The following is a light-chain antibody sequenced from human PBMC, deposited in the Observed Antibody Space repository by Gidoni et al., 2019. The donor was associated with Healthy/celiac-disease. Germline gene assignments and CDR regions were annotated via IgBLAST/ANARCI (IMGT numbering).Light chain of an antibody. CDR1: QDISNY. V-gene: IGKV1-33*01. CDR2: DAS. J-gene: IGKJ4*01. CDR3: QQYDNLPP. Sequence: DIQMTQSPSSLSASVGDRVTITCQASQDISNYLHWYQQKPGKAPKLLIYDASNLETGVPSRFSGSGSGTDFTFTISSLQPEDIATYYCQQYDNLPPFGGGTKVEIK.